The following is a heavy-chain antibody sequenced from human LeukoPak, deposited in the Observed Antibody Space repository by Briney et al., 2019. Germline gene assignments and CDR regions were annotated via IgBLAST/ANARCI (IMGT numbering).Heavy chain of an antibody. J-gene: IGHJ4*02. D-gene: IGHD3-10*01. CDR1: GFTFYSYG. CDR3: ARDQRITMVRGVISTRPFDY. CDR2: ISYDGSNK. V-gene: IGHV3-30*19. Sequence: TGGSLRLSCIASGFTFYSYGMHWVRQAPGKGLEWVAVISYDGSNKYYADSVKGRFTISRDNSKNTLYLQMNSLRAEDTAVYYCARDQRITMVRGVISTRPFDYWGQGTLVTVSS.